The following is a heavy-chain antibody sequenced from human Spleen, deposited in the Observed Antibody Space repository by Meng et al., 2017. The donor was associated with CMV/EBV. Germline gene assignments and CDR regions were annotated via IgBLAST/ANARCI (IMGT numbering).Heavy chain of an antibody. Sequence: LSCAASAFNFRNFGMGWVRQALGKGLEWVSHISDSGGSTYYADSVKGRFTISRDNSKNTLYLQMNSLRAEDTAVYYCATLYGAEDYWGQGTLVTVSS. J-gene: IGHJ4*02. CDR2: ISDSGGST. CDR1: AFNFRNFG. CDR3: ATLYGAEDY. D-gene: IGHD4/OR15-4a*01. V-gene: IGHV3-23*01.